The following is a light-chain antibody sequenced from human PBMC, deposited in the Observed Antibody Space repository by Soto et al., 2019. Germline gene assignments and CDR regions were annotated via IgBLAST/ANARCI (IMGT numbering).Light chain of an antibody. Sequence: QSVLTQPPSVSGAPGQRVTISCTGSSSNIGARYDVHWYQQLPGTAPKLLIYGNSNRPSGAPDRFSGSKSGTSASLAITGLQAEDEADYYCQSYDSSLNAVVFGGGTKLTVL. CDR1: SSNIGARYD. CDR2: GNS. J-gene: IGLJ2*01. CDR3: QSYDSSLNAVV. V-gene: IGLV1-40*01.